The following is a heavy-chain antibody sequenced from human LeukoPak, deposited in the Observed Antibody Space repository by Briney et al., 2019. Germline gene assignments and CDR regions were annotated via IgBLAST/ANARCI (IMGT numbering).Heavy chain of an antibody. V-gene: IGHV1-2*02. CDR1: GYTFTGYY. D-gene: IGHD2/OR15-2a*01. Sequence: ASVKVSCKASGYTFTGYYMHWVRQAPGQGLEWMGWINPSSGGTNYAQKFQGRVTMTRDTSISTAYMELSRLRSDDTAVYYCARVGQLGRLSFDYWGQGTLVTVSS. CDR2: INPSSGGT. CDR3: ARVGQLGRLSFDY. J-gene: IGHJ4*02.